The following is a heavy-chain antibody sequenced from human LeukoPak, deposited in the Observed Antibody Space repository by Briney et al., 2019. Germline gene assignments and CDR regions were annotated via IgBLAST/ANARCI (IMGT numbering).Heavy chain of an antibody. V-gene: IGHV3-21*01. CDR3: ARDGVSGSPFLTDI. J-gene: IGHJ3*02. CDR2: ISSSSSYI. D-gene: IGHD3-10*01. Sequence: GGSLRLSCAASGFTLSSYSMNWVRQAPGKGLEWVSSISSSSSYIYYADSVKGRFTISRDNAKNSLYLQMNSLRAEDTAVYYCARDGVSGSPFLTDIWGQGTMVTVSS. CDR1: GFTLSSYS.